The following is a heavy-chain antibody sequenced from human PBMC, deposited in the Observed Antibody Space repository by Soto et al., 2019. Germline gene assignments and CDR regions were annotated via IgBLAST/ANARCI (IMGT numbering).Heavy chain of an antibody. Sequence: QVQLVQSGAEVKKPGASVKVSCKASGYTFTSYGISWVRQAPGQGLEWMGWISAYNGNTNYAQKLQGRVTMTTDTTTSTAYMEPRSLRSDETAVYYCEGLNLYCGSTSCYKYYGMDVWGQGTTVTVSS. D-gene: IGHD2-2*02. CDR2: ISAYNGNT. V-gene: IGHV1-18*01. CDR3: EGLNLYCGSTSCYKYYGMDV. CDR1: GYTFTSYG. J-gene: IGHJ6*02.